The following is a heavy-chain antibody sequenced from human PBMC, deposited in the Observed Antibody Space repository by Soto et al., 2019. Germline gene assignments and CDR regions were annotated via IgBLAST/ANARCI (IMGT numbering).Heavy chain of an antibody. J-gene: IGHJ4*02. D-gene: IGHD2-15*01. CDR1: GFTFSSYA. Sequence: EVQLLESGGGLVQPGGSLRLSCAASGFTFSSYAMSWVRQSPGKGLEWLSTISGAGGSANYADSVKGRFTISRDNSDNTLFLQLNSLRADDSAVYSCAVPGRGGNYFDQWGQGTLVTVSS. CDR2: ISGAGGSA. CDR3: AVPGRGGNYFDQ. V-gene: IGHV3-23*01.